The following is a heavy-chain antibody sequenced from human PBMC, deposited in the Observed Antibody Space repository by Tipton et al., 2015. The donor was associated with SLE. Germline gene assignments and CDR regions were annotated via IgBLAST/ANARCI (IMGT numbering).Heavy chain of an antibody. Sequence: TLSLTCTVSGGSISGSTYYWSWIRQPAGKGLEWIGHIYSSGSTNYNPSLKSRVTISVDTSKNQFSLKLSSVTAADTAVYYCARGWYSRNWEWWFDPWGQGTLVTVSS. J-gene: IGHJ5*02. CDR2: IYSSGST. CDR1: GGSISGSTYY. CDR3: ARGWYSRNWEWWFDP. D-gene: IGHD6-13*01. V-gene: IGHV4-61*09.